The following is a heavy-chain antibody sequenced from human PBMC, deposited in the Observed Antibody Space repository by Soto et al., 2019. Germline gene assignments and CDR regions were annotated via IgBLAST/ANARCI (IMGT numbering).Heavy chain of an antibody. CDR1: GFTFSSYG. J-gene: IGHJ5*02. Sequence: TGGSLRLSCAASGFTFSSYGMHWVRQAPGKGLEWVAVIWYDGSNKYYADSVKGRFTISRDNSKNTLYLQMNSLRAEDTAVYYCARDGRIAVNNWFDPWGQGTLVTVSS. CDR3: ARDGRIAVNNWFDP. D-gene: IGHD6-19*01. V-gene: IGHV3-33*01. CDR2: IWYDGSNK.